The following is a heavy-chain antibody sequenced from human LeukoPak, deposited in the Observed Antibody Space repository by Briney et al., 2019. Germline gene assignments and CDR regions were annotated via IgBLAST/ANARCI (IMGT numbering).Heavy chain of an antibody. CDR2: INHSGST. J-gene: IGHJ4*02. CDR1: GGSFSGYY. Sequence: PSETLSLTCAVYGGSFSGYYWSWIRQPPVKGLEWIGEINHSGSTNYNPSLKSRVTISVDTSKNQFSLKLSSVTAADTAVYYCARGRTFHDYWGQGTLVTVSS. V-gene: IGHV4-34*01. CDR3: ARGRTFHDY.